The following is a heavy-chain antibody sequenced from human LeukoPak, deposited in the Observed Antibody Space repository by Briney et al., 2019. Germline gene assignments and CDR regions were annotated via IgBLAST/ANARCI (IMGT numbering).Heavy chain of an antibody. D-gene: IGHD4-11*01. Sequence: GGSLRLSCVASEFTFSRFWMSWVRQAPGKGLEWVAHINQDGSARYYVDSVKGRFTISRDNAQDSVSLQMNSLIAEDTAVYFCAREGYSSSAATYWGQGTLVAVSS. V-gene: IGHV3-7*01. J-gene: IGHJ4*02. CDR3: AREGYSSSAATY. CDR1: EFTFSRFW. CDR2: INQDGSAR.